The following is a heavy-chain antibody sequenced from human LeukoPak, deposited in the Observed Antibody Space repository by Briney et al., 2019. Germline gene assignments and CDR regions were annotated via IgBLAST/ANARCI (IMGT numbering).Heavy chain of an antibody. CDR3: GRKAGDCGGGSCYSIDY. D-gene: IGHD2-15*01. Sequence: EASVKVSCKASGGTFSSYTISWVRQAPGQGLEWMGRIIPILGIANYAQKFQGRVTITTDESTSTAYMEVSSLRSEDTAVYYCGRKAGDCGGGSCYSIDYWGQGTLVTVSS. J-gene: IGHJ4*02. V-gene: IGHV1-69*02. CDR2: IIPILGIA. CDR1: GGTFSSYT.